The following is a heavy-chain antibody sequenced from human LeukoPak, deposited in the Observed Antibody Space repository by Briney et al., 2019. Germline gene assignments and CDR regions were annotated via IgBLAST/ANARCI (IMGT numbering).Heavy chain of an antibody. Sequence: GGSLRLSCAASGFTFSSYAMIWVRQAPGKGLEWVSLISASGGGTNYADSVKGRFTISRDNSKNMLYLHMNSLRAADTAVYYCVRDSYGSGSHNHENWGQGTLVTVSS. J-gene: IGHJ4*02. CDR1: GFTFSSYA. D-gene: IGHD3-10*01. CDR2: ISASGGGT. CDR3: VRDSYGSGSHNHEN. V-gene: IGHV3-23*01.